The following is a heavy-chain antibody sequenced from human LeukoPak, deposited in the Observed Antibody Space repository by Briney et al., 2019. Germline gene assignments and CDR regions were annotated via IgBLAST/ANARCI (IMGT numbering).Heavy chain of an antibody. CDR2: IDASGRNT. J-gene: IGHJ4*02. V-gene: IGHV3-21*01. CDR1: GFTFSSYG. CDR3: ARVRSRAQYYFDY. Sequence: PGGSLRLSCAASGFTFSSYGMTWVRQAPGKGLEWVSAIDASGRNTYYADSVKGRFTISRDNAKNSLYLQMNSLRAEDTAVYYCARVRSRAQYYFDYWGQGTLVTVSS. D-gene: IGHD3-10*01.